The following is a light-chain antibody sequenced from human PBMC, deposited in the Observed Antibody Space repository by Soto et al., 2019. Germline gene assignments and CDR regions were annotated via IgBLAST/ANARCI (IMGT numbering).Light chain of an antibody. CDR1: SSDIGNYDF. J-gene: IGLJ1*01. CDR2: EVS. Sequence: QSVLTQPASVSGSPGQSITISCTGTSSDIGNYDFVSWYQQVPGTAPKAMIYEVSSRPSGVSDRFSGSKSGNTASLTISGLHVEDEADYYCVSHTSISTVEVFGTGTKLTVL. CDR3: VSHTSISTVEV. V-gene: IGLV2-14*01.